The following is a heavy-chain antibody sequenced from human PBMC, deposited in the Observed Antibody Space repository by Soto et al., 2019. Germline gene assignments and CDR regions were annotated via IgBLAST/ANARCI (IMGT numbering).Heavy chain of an antibody. CDR3: ARDYYDSSGYYDYFDY. J-gene: IGHJ4*02. Sequence: GGSLRLSCAASGFTFSDYYMSWIRQAPGKGLEWVSYISSSGSTIYYADSVKGRFTISRDNAKNSLYLQMNSLRAEDTAAYYCARDYYDSSGYYDYFDYWGQGTLVTVSS. V-gene: IGHV3-11*01. CDR1: GFTFSDYY. CDR2: ISSSGSTI. D-gene: IGHD3-22*01.